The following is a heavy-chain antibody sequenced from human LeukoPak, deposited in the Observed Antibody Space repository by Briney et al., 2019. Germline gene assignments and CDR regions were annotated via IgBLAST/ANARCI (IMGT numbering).Heavy chain of an antibody. D-gene: IGHD6-13*01. J-gene: IGHJ5*02. CDR1: GGSISSHY. CDR3: ARCGGVSWFDP. Sequence: SETLSLTCTVSGGSISSHYWSWIRQPPGKGLEWIGYIYYSGSTNYNPSLKSRVTISVDTSKNQFSLKLSSATAADTAVYYCARCGGVSWFDPWGQGTLVTVSS. V-gene: IGHV4-59*11. CDR2: IYYSGST.